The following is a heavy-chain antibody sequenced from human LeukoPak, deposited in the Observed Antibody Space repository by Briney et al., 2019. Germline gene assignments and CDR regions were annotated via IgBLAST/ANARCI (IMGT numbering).Heavy chain of an antibody. CDR2: INPNSGGT. D-gene: IGHD5-18*01. V-gene: IGHV1-2*02. Sequence: ASVKVSCKASGYTFTGYYMHWVRQAPGQGLEWMGWINPNSGGTNYAQKFQGRVTMTRDTSISTAYMELSRLRSDDTAVYYCARGVQLWQSYYYYYYYMDVWGKGTTVTVSS. CDR3: ARGVQLWQSYYYYYYYMDV. J-gene: IGHJ6*03. CDR1: GYTFTGYY.